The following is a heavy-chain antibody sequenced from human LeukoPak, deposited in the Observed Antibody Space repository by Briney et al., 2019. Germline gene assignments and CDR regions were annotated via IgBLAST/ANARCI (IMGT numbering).Heavy chain of an antibody. V-gene: IGHV4-38-2*02. CDR3: ARDLIRITIFGVVITSWFDP. J-gene: IGHJ5*02. D-gene: IGHD3-3*01. CDR1: GYSISSGYY. CDR2: IYHSGST. Sequence: SETLSLTCAVSGYSISSGYYWGWIRQPPGKGLEWIGSIYHSGSTHYNPSLKSRVTISVDTSKNQFSLKLSSVTAADTAVYYCARDLIRITIFGVVITSWFDPWGQGTLVTVSS.